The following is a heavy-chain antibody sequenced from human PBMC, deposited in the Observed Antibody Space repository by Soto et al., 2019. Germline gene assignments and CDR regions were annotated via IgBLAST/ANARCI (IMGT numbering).Heavy chain of an antibody. Sequence: SVKVSCKASGGTFSSYAISWVRQAPGQGPEWMGGIIPIFGTANYAQKFQGRVTITADESTSTAYMELSSLRSEDTAVYYCAAYYYDSSGYPGRRFYYYYYYGMDVWGQGTTVTVSS. CDR3: AAYYYDSSGYPGRRFYYYYYYGMDV. J-gene: IGHJ6*02. CDR2: IIPIFGTA. D-gene: IGHD3-22*01. CDR1: GGTFSSYA. V-gene: IGHV1-69*13.